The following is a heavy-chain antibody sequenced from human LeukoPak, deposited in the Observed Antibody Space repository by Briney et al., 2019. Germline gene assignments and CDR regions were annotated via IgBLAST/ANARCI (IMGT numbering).Heavy chain of an antibody. CDR2: ISASGIRT. CDR1: GFTFSNYA. D-gene: IGHD4-17*01. V-gene: IGHV3-23*01. CDR3: ANLDGDVRYDGMDV. Sequence: GGSLRLSCAASGFTFSNYAMSWVRQAPGKGLEWVSVISASGIRTYYADSVRGRFTISRDNSKNTLYLQLNRLRAEDMALYYCANLDGDVRYDGMDVWGQGTTVTVSS. J-gene: IGHJ6*02.